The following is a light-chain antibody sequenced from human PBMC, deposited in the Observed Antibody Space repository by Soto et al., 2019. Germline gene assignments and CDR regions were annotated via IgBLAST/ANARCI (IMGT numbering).Light chain of an antibody. Sequence: QSSLTEPLSLSGFPGQSIAISCTGTISDVGGYNYGSWYQQHRGKAPKLMIYDVSNRPSGVPNRFSGCKSGNTASLTISGLQAEEDEDYYCSSYTSSSSIDVFGTGTKV. V-gene: IGLV2-14*03. CDR2: DVS. CDR3: SSYTSSSSIDV. CDR1: ISDVGGYNY. J-gene: IGLJ1*01.